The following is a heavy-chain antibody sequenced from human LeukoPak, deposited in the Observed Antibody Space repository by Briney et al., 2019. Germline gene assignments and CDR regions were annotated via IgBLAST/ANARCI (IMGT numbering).Heavy chain of an antibody. CDR3: AKDGGMAI. D-gene: IGHD5-24*01. CDR1: GFTFSSYG. Sequence: PGGSLRLSCAASGFTFSSYGMHWVRQAPGKGLEWVAVISYDGSNKYYADSVKGRFTISRDNSKNTLYLQMNSLRAEDTAVYYCAKDGGMAIWGQGTRVTVSS. CDR2: ISYDGSNK. J-gene: IGHJ4*02. V-gene: IGHV3-30*18.